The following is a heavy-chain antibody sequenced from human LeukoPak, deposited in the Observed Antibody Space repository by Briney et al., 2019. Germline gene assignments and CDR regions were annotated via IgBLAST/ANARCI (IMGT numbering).Heavy chain of an antibody. V-gene: IGHV4-31*03. CDR2: IYYSGST. Sequence: SETLSLTCTVSGGSISSSSYYWGWIRQHPGKGLEWIGYIYYSGSTYYNPSLKSRVTISVDTSKNQFSLKLSSVTAADTAVYYCARVYSSSSVVDYWGQGTLVTVSS. CDR1: GGSISSSSYY. D-gene: IGHD6-6*01. CDR3: ARVYSSSSVVDY. J-gene: IGHJ4*02.